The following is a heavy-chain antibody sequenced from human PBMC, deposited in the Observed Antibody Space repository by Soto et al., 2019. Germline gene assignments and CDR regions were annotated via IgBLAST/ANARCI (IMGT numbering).Heavy chain of an antibody. D-gene: IGHD3-10*01. J-gene: IGHJ4*02. CDR1: GGSISSSSYY. CDR3: ASITMVRGVIMTAIDY. CDR2: IYYSGST. Sequence: QLQLQESGPGLVKPSGTLSLTCTVSGGSISSSSYYWGWIRQPPGKGLEWIGSIYYSGSTYYNPSLKRRVTISVDTSKNQFSLKLSSVTAADTAVYYCASITMVRGVIMTAIDYWGQGTLVTVSS. V-gene: IGHV4-39*01.